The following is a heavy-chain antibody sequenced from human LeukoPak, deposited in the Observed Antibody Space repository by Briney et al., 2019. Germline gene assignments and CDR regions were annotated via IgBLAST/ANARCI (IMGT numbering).Heavy chain of an antibody. J-gene: IGHJ5*02. V-gene: IGHV1-69*05. CDR1: GGTFSSYA. Sequence: SVKVSCKASGGTFSSYAISGVRQAPGQGLEWMGGIIPIFGTANYAQKFQGRVTITTDESTSTAYMELSSLRSEDTAVYYCARADGDTSVGPNWFDPWGQGTLVTVSS. CDR2: IIPIFGTA. CDR3: ARADGDTSVGPNWFDP. D-gene: IGHD2-2*01.